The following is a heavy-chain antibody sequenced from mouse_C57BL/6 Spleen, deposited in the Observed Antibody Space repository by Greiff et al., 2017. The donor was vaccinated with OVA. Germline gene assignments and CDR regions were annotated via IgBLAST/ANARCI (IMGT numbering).Heavy chain of an antibody. Sequence: EVMLVESGGGLVQPGGSLKLSCAASGFTFSDYGMAWVRQAPRKGPEWVAFISNLAYSIYYADTVTGRFTISRENAKNTLYLEMSSLRSEDTAMYYCARQDGYYPRWYFDVWGTGTTVTVSS. CDR2: ISNLAYSI. J-gene: IGHJ1*03. CDR1: GFTFSDYG. D-gene: IGHD2-3*01. V-gene: IGHV5-15*01. CDR3: ARQDGYYPRWYFDV.